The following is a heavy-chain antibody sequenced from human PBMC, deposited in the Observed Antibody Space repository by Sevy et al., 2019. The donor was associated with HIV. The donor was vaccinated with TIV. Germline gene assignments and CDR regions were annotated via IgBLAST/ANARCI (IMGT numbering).Heavy chain of an antibody. V-gene: IGHV1-18*01. J-gene: IGHJ4*02. CDR1: GYTFTSYG. CDR2: ISAYNGNT. Sequence: ASVKVSCKASGYTFTSYGISWVRQAPGQGLEWMGWISAYNGNTNYAQKLQGRVTMTTDTSTSTAYMELRSLRSEDTAVYYCARDSRLERRAHFDYWGQGTLVTVSS. CDR3: ARDSRLERRAHFDY. D-gene: IGHD1-1*01.